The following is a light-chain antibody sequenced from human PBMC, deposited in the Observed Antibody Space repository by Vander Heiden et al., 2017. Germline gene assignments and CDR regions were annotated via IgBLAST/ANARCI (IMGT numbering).Light chain of an antibody. Sequence: SYVLSQPPSVSVAPGQTANITCGGNSLGEKSVHWYQQKPGQASVVVVVADSDRPSGIPERFSCSNSETTATLKTSRVEAGDEADDYWQVGANGSDQVLFGGGTKLTVL. V-gene: IGLV3-21*02. CDR1: SLGEKS. CDR2: ADS. CDR3: QVGANGSDQVL. J-gene: IGLJ2*01.